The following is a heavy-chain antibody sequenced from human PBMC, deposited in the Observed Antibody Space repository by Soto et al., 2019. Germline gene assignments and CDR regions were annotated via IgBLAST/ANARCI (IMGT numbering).Heavy chain of an antibody. D-gene: IGHD3-9*01. Sequence: SETLSLTCAVYGGSFSGYYWSWIRQPPGKGLEWIGEINHSGSTNYNPSLKSRVTISVDTSKNQFSLKLGPVTAADTAVYYCARALSYDILTATGYWGQGTLVTVSS. CDR1: GGSFSGYY. V-gene: IGHV4-34*01. CDR2: INHSGST. CDR3: ARALSYDILTATGY. J-gene: IGHJ4*02.